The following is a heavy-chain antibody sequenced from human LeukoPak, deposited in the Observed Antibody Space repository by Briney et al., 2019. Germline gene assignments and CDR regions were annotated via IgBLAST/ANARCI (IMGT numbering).Heavy chain of an antibody. D-gene: IGHD2-2*01. CDR3: ARGEIVVVPAAIPYYYYYMDV. CDR1: GGSFSGYY. J-gene: IGHJ6*03. V-gene: IGHV4-34*01. CDR2: INHSGST. Sequence: SETLSLTCAVYGGSFSGYYWSWIRPPPGKGLEWIGEINHSGSTNYNPSLKSRVTISVDTSKNQFSLKLSSVTAADTAVYYCARGEIVVVPAAIPYYYYYMDVWGKGTTVTVSS.